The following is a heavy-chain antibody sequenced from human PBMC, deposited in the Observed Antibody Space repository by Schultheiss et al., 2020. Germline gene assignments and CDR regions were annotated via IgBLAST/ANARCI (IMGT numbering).Heavy chain of an antibody. Sequence: LSLTCAVYGGSFSGDYWSWIRQPPGKGLEWVSYISSSCSTIYYADSVKGRFTISRDNAKNSLYLQMNSLRAEDTAVYYCAGEGRGSGWYYWGQGTLVTVSS. V-gene: IGHV3-11*01. CDR3: AGEGRGSGWYY. D-gene: IGHD6-19*01. J-gene: IGHJ4*02. CDR1: GGSFSGDY. CDR2: ISSSCSTI.